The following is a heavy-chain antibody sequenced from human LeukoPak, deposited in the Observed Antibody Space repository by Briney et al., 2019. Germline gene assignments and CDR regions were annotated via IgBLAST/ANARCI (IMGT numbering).Heavy chain of an antibody. CDR3: ARGGSGYDWFDP. CDR2: MNPNSGNT. Sequence: ASVKVSCKASGYTFTSYDINWVRQATGQGLEWMGWMNPNSGNTGYAQKFQGRVTITRNTSISAAYMELSSLRSEDTAVYYCARGGSGYDWFDPWGQGTLVTVSS. J-gene: IGHJ5*02. CDR1: GYTFTSYD. V-gene: IGHV1-8*03. D-gene: IGHD5-12*01.